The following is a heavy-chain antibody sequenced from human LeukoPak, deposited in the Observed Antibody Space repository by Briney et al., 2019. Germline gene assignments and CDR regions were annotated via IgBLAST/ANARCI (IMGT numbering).Heavy chain of an antibody. V-gene: IGHV3-30*04. J-gene: IGHJ4*02. D-gene: IGHD2-15*01. CDR2: ISSAGSNK. Sequence: GGSLRLSCAASGFTFSRYAIHWVRQAPGKGLEWVSSISSAGSNKYYGDSVKGRFTISRDNSKNTLYLQMNSLRAEDTAVYYCARREDCSGASCYDAFDYWGLGTLVTVSS. CDR1: GFTFSRYA. CDR3: ARREDCSGASCYDAFDY.